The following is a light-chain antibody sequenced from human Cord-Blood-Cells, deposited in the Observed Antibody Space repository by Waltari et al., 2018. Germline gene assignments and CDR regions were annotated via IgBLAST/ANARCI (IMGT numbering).Light chain of an antibody. CDR1: QSVLYSSNNKHY. V-gene: IGKV4-1*01. Sequence: DIVMTQSPDSLAVSLGERATINCKSSQSVLYSSNNKHYLAWYQQKPGQPPKLLIYWASTRESGVPDRFSGNGSGTDFTLTISSLQAEDVAVYYCQQYYSTPTFGQGTKVEIK. CDR2: WAS. J-gene: IGKJ1*01. CDR3: QQYYSTPT.